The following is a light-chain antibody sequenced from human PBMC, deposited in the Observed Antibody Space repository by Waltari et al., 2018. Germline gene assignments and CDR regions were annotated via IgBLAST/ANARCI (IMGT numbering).Light chain of an antibody. V-gene: IGLV7-46*01. Sequence: QAVVTQEPSLTVPPGGTVTPTCGSSSGPFTSGHFPYWFQHKPGQPPRTLISETSNRLSWTPSRFSGSLLGGKAALTLSDAQPDDDADYYCLLSYHDAVIFGGGTKLTVL. CDR2: ETS. J-gene: IGLJ2*01. CDR3: LLSYHDAVI. CDR1: SGPFTSGHF.